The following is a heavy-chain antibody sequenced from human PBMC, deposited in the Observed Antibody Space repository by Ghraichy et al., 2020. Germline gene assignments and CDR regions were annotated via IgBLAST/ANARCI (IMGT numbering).Heavy chain of an antibody. Sequence: GSLRLSCAASGFTFSSYAMSWVRQAPGKGLEWVSGISGSGGNTYDADSVKGRFTISRDNSKNTLYLQMNSLRVEDTAIYYCAKATEGYCSGGSCHLVEDYWGQGTLLTVSS. CDR1: GFTFSSYA. CDR3: AKATEGYCSGGSCHLVEDY. V-gene: IGHV3-23*01. J-gene: IGHJ4*02. D-gene: IGHD2-15*01. CDR2: ISGSGGNT.